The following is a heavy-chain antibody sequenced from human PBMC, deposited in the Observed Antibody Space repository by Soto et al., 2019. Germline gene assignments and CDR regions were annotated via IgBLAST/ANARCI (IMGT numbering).Heavy chain of an antibody. V-gene: IGHV3-9*01. CDR1: GFTVDDYA. J-gene: IGHJ4*02. CDR3: AKDMKWGGMTTIHYFDS. Sequence: GGSQRLSCVASGFTVDDYARHWVRQAPGKGLEWVSGISANGDNVDYADSVKGRFTVSRDNAKNSLFLQMNSLRPEDTALYYCAKDMKWGGMTTIHYFDSWGQGTQVTVSS. CDR2: ISANGDNV. D-gene: IGHD4-17*01.